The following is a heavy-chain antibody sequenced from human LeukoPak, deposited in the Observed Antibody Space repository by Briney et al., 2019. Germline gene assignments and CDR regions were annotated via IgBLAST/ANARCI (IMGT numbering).Heavy chain of an antibody. Sequence: PGGSLRLSCTASGFSFSSYAIHWVRQTPGKGLEWVAVISYDGGNKYCADSVKGRFTISRDNSKSTVYLQMNSLRTGDTAVYYCARAAMSEYASGWYSLAYWGQGTLGIVSS. CDR1: GFSFSSYA. V-gene: IGHV3-30-3*01. CDR3: ARAAMSEYASGWYSLAY. CDR2: ISYDGGNK. J-gene: IGHJ4*02. D-gene: IGHD6-19*01.